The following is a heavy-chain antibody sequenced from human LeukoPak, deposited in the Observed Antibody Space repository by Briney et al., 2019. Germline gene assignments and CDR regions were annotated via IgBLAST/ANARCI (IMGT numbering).Heavy chain of an antibody. V-gene: IGHV3-23*01. CDR2: ISASGAST. Sequence: GGSLRLSCAASGFTFNSYAMSWVRHAPGKGLEWVSSISASGASTHYADSVKGRFTISRDSSKNTLYLQMNRLSAEDTAVYYCAKDRVIAMAGTSAFDMWGQGTMVTVSS. CDR3: AKDRVIAMAGTSAFDM. CDR1: GFTFNSYA. J-gene: IGHJ3*02. D-gene: IGHD6-19*01.